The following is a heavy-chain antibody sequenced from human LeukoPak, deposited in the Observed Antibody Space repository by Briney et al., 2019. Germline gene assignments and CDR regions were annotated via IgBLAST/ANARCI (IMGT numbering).Heavy chain of an antibody. J-gene: IGHJ3*02. D-gene: IGHD1-26*01. CDR1: GGSFSGYY. CDR2: INHSGST. Sequence: SETLSLTCAVYGGSFSGYYWSWIRQPPGKGLEWIGEINHSGSTNYNPSLKSRVTISVDTSKNQFSLKLSSVTAADTAVYYCARDEGATRAFDIWGQGTMVTVSS. V-gene: IGHV4-34*01. CDR3: ARDEGATRAFDI.